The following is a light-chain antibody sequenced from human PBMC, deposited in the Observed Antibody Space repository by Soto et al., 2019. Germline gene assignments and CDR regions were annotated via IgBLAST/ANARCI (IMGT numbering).Light chain of an antibody. J-gene: IGLJ1*01. CDR1: SSDVGAYNY. Sequence: QSVLTQPASVSGSPGQSITISCTGTSSDVGAYNYVSWYQHHPGKAPKLLIYDVINRPSGVSNRFSGSQSGNTASLTISGLQAVDEADYYCNSYATTSTHGFASGTKVTVL. CDR2: DVI. CDR3: NSYATTSTHG. V-gene: IGLV2-14*03.